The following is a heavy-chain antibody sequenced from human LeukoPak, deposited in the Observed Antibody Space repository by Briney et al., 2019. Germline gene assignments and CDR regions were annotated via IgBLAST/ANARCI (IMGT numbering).Heavy chain of an antibody. D-gene: IGHD3-3*01. CDR2: IYSSGNT. CDR3: ARGVVTGLDY. CDR1: GGSISSGGYY. V-gene: IGHV4-61*08. J-gene: IGHJ4*02. Sequence: PSETLSLTCTVSGGSISSGGYYWSWIRQTPGKGLEWIGSIYSSGNTNYNPSLKSRVTISVDTSKNQFSLMLTSVTAADTAGYYCARGVVTGLDYWGQGTLVTVSS.